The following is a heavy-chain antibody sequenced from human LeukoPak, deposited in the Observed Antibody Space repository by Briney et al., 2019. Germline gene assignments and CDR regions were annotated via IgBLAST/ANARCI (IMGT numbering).Heavy chain of an antibody. CDR1: GFTFSTYS. CDR3: VRDFVRVGVPNFDY. J-gene: IGHJ4*02. D-gene: IGHD2-15*01. V-gene: IGHV3-48*02. Sequence: GGSLRLSCASSGFTFSTYSMNGVRQAPGKGLEWVSYISAGGSPIYYADSVKGRFTISRDDAKNSLYLQMNSLRDEDTAVYYCVRDFVRVGVPNFDYWGQGALVTVSS. CDR2: ISAGGSPI.